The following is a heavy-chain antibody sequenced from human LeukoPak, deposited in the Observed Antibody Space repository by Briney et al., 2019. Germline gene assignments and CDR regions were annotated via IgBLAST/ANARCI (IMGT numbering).Heavy chain of an antibody. V-gene: IGHV3-7*01. Sequence: GGSLRLSCAASGFTFSSYWMSWVRQASGKGLEWVANIKQDGSEKYYVDSVKGRFTISRDNAKNSLYLQMNSLRAEDTAVYYCARETARSYDSSSDYFDYWGQGTLVTVSS. CDR3: ARETARSYDSSSDYFDY. CDR2: IKQDGSEK. D-gene: IGHD3-22*01. J-gene: IGHJ4*02. CDR1: GFTFSSYW.